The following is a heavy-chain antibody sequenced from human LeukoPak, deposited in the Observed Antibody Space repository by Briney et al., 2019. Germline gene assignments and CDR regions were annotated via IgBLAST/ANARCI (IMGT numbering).Heavy chain of an antibody. J-gene: IGHJ4*02. D-gene: IGHD4-17*01. CDR2: IYSGGST. CDR3: ARELGDPIDY. CDR1: GFTFSSYA. V-gene: IGHV3-53*01. Sequence: GGSLRLSCAASGFTFSSYAMSWVRQAPGKGLEWVSVIYSGGSTYYADSVKGRFTISRDNSKNTLYLQMNSLRAEDTAVYYCARELGDPIDYWGQGTLVTVSS.